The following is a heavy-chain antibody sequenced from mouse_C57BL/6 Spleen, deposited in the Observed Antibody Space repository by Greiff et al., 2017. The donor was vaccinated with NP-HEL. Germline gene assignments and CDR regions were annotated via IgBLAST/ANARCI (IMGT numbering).Heavy chain of an antibody. J-gene: IGHJ3*01. CDR1: GYTFTSYW. CDR2: IDPSDSET. CDR3: ARPPFYGYDLAWFAY. D-gene: IGHD2-2*01. Sequence: VQLQQPGAELVRPGSSVKLSCKASGYTFTSYWMHWVKQRPIQGLEWIGNIDPSDSETHYNQKFKDKATLTVDKSSSTAYMQLSSLTSEDSAVYYCARPPFYGYDLAWFAYWGQGTLVTVSA. V-gene: IGHV1-52*01.